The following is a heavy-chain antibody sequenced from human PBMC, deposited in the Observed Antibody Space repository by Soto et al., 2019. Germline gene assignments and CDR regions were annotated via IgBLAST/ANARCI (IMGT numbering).Heavy chain of an antibody. CDR1: GGSISSGGYY. CDR2: IYYSGST. CDR3: ARKRGIQLWLGYFDY. Sequence: SETLSLTCTVSGGSISSGGYYWSWIRQHPGKGLEWIGYIYYSGSTYYNPSLKSRVTISVDTSKNQFSLKLSSVTAADTAVYYCARKRGIQLWLGYFDYWGQGTLVTVSS. D-gene: IGHD5-18*01. V-gene: IGHV4-31*03. J-gene: IGHJ4*02.